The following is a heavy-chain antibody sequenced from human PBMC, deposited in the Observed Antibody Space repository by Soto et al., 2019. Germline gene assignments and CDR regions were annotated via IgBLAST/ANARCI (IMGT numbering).Heavy chain of an antibody. Sequence: ASVKVSCKASGGTFGSYGISWVRQAPGQGLEWLGGIIPIVDTTNHAQKFQGRVTFIADESTTTVYMELSSLKFEDTAVYYRAREGAITQSMDQWGQGTLVTVSS. CDR2: IIPIVDTT. D-gene: IGHD2-2*01. CDR3: AREGAITQSMDQ. CDR1: GGTFGSYG. J-gene: IGHJ4*02. V-gene: IGHV1-69*13.